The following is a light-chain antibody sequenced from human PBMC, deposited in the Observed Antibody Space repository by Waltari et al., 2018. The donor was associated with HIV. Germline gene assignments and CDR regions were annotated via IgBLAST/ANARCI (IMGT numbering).Light chain of an antibody. J-gene: IGLJ2*01. CDR2: EVN. V-gene: IGLV2-8*01. CDR1: STDIGSYNY. Sequence: QSALTQPPSASGSPGQSVTISCTGTSTDIGSYNYVSWYQQPPGKAPKPIIYEVNKRPSGVPDRFSGSKSGDTASLTVSGLQAEDEADYYCSSYAGSNIVLFGGGTKLTVL. CDR3: SSYAGSNIVL.